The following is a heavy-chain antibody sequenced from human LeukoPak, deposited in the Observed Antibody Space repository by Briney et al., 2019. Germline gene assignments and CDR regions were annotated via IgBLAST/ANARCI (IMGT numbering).Heavy chain of an antibody. V-gene: IGHV3-21*01. CDR1: VFTFTNSS. CDR3: ARDPYQLSWFDP. D-gene: IGHD1-1*01. J-gene: IGHJ5*02. Sequence: KTGGSLRLSCAASVFTFTNSSMNWIRQAPGKGLEWVSSITDSPNYVEYSDSVKGRFTISRDDAKNSLYLQMDSLRADDTAVYYCARDPYQLSWFDPWGQGTLVTVSS. CDR2: ITDSPNYV.